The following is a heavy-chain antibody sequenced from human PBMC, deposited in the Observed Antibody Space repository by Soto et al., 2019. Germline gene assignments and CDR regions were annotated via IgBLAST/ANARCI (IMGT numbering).Heavy chain of an antibody. V-gene: IGHV3-9*01. Sequence: EAQLVESGGGLVQPGRSLRLSCAGSGFIFDDFAIHWVRQAPGKGLEWVSGISWNSDSIGYADSVKGRFTISRDNAKNSLYLQMNSPRVEDTALYYCTKVGGLYDFWSGPLHFDLWGQGTLVTVSS. CDR2: ISWNSDSI. D-gene: IGHD3-3*01. CDR1: GFIFDDFA. CDR3: TKVGGLYDFWSGPLHFDL. J-gene: IGHJ4*02.